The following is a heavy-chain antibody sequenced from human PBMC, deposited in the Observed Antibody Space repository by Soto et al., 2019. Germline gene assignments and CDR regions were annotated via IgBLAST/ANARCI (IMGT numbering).Heavy chain of an antibody. CDR3: ARHDYGYCSSTSCRDPYYYYGMDV. Sequence: QLQLQESGPGPVKPSETLSLTCTVSGGSISSSSYYWGWIRQPPGKGLEWIGSIYYSGSTYYNPSLKSRVTISVDTSKNQFSLKLSSVTAADTAVYYCARHDYGYCSSTSCRDPYYYYGMDVWGQGTTVTVSS. J-gene: IGHJ6*02. CDR2: IYYSGST. CDR1: GGSISSSSYY. D-gene: IGHD2-2*03. V-gene: IGHV4-39*01.